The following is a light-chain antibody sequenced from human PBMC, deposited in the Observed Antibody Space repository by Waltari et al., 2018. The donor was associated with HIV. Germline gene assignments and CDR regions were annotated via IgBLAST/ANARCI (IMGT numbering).Light chain of an antibody. CDR1: ALPTQY. CDR3: QSGDNKLTSVF. V-gene: IGLV3-25*03. CDR2: KDT. Sequence: SSELTQPPSVSVSPGQTVRITCSGDALPTQYTSWYQQKPGQPPVLVTYKDTQRSSGTPERFSGSSSGTTVTLTITAVRAEDEAYYYCQSGDNKLTSVFFGGGTRLTVL. J-gene: IGLJ2*01.